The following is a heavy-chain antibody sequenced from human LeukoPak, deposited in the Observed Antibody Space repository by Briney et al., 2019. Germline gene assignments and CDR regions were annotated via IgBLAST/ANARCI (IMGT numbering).Heavy chain of an antibody. V-gene: IGHV4-59*01. CDR1: GGSISSYY. CDR3: ARGGYSYGYDF. CDR2: IYYSGST. D-gene: IGHD5-18*01. J-gene: IGHJ4*02. Sequence: SETLSLTCTVSGGSISSYYWSWIRQPPGKGLEWIGYIYYSGSTNYNPSLKSRVTISVDTSKNQFSLKLSSVTAADTAVYYCARGGYSYGYDFWGQGTLVTVSS.